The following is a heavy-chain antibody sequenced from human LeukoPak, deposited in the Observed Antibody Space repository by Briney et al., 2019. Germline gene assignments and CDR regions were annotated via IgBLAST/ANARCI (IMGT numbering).Heavy chain of an antibody. V-gene: IGHV4-59*12. J-gene: IGHJ2*01. CDR2: IYYSGST. CDR3: ARDLGSSSWPLPRYWYFDL. Sequence: RPSETLSLTCTVSGGSISSYYWSWIRQPPGKGLEWIGYIYYSGSTNYNPSLKSRVTISVDRSKNQFSLKLSSVTAADTAVYYCARDLGSSSWPLPRYWYFDLWGRGTLVTVSS. CDR1: GGSISSYY. D-gene: IGHD6-13*01.